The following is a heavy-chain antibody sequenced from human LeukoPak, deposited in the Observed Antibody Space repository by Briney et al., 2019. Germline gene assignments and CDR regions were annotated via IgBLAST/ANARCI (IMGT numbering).Heavy chain of an antibody. V-gene: IGHV3-53*01. Sequence: GGSLRLSCAASGFTVSSNYMSWVRQAPGKGLEWVSVIYSGGSTYYADSVKGRFTISRDNSKNTLYLQMNSLRAEDTAVYYCAKSGGSQTYYYYYYMDVWGKGTTVTVSS. D-gene: IGHD2-15*01. CDR3: AKSGGSQTYYYYYYMDV. J-gene: IGHJ6*03. CDR1: GFTVSSNY. CDR2: IYSGGST.